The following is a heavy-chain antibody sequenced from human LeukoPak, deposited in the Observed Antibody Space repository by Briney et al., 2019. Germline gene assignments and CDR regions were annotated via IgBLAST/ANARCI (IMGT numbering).Heavy chain of an antibody. V-gene: IGHV3-30*18. D-gene: IGHD6-13*01. Sequence: GGSLRLSCAASGFTFSNYGMQWVRQAPGKGLEWLAVVSHDGGTKFYADSVKGRFTISRDNSKNTLDLEMCSPTTEDTAVYYCAKEPTSYSSGWYFQHWGQGTLVTVSS. CDR1: GFTFSNYG. J-gene: IGHJ1*01. CDR2: VSHDGGTK. CDR3: AKEPTSYSSGWYFQH.